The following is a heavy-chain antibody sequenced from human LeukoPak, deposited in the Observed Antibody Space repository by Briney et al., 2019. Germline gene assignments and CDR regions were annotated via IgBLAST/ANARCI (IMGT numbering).Heavy chain of an antibody. V-gene: IGHV4-39*01. CDR2: IYYSGST. CDR3: AALSDIVVVPAAMIFDY. CDR1: GGSISSSSYY. D-gene: IGHD2-2*01. Sequence: PSETLSLTCTVSGGSISSSSYYWGWIRQPPGKGLEWIGSIYYSGSTYYNPSLKSRVTISVDTSKNQFSLKLSSVTAADTAVYYCAALSDIVVVPAAMIFDYWGQGTLVTVSS. J-gene: IGHJ4*02.